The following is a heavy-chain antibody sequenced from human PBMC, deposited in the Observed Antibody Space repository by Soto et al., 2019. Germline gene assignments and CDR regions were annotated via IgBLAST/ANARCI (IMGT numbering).Heavy chain of an antibody. Sequence: PGEALKISCKGSGYSFTSYWISWVRQMPGKGLEWMGRIDPSDSYTNYSPSFQGHVTISADKSISTAYLQWSSLKASDTAMYYCATPQLLGTLDFYYSGMDVWGQGTTVTVSS. CDR3: ATPQLLGTLDFYYSGMDV. D-gene: IGHD1-7*01. CDR1: GYSFTSYW. J-gene: IGHJ6*02. V-gene: IGHV5-10-1*01. CDR2: IDPSDSYT.